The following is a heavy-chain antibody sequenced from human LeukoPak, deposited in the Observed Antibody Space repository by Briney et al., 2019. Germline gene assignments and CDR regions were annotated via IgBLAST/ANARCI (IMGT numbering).Heavy chain of an antibody. J-gene: IGHJ6*04. D-gene: IGHD3-10*02. V-gene: IGHV3-48*03. Sequence: GGSLRLSCAASGFTFSSYEMNWVRQAPGKGLEWVSYISSSGSTIYYADSVKGRFTISRDDAKNSLYLQMNSLRAEDTAVYYCAELGITMIGGVWGKGTTVTVSS. CDR1: GFTFSSYE. CDR3: AELGITMIGGV. CDR2: ISSSGSTI.